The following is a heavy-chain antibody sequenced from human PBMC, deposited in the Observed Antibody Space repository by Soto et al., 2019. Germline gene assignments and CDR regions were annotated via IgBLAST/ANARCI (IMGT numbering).Heavy chain of an antibody. J-gene: IGHJ4*02. CDR1: SGSISGYY. V-gene: IGHV4-59*01. Sequence: QVQLQESGPGLVKPSETLSLTCTVSSGSISGYYWGWIRQPPGEGRDGIGFSLYSGNPHYTPSLKSRVAISVDTSRSQFSLRLSSVTAADTAVYYCARGYLGNDWYYYFDNWGQGALVTVSS. CDR3: ARGYLGNDWYYYFDN. D-gene: IGHD2-21*01. CDR2: SLYSGNP.